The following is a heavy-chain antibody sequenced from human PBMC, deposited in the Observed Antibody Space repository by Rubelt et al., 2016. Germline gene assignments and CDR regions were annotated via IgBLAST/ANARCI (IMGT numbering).Heavy chain of an antibody. CDR1: GGSISSSYY. V-gene: IGHV4-59*01. CDR3: ARDLLTRGIDY. D-gene: IGHD1-26*01. CDR2: IYYRWST. J-gene: IGHJ4*02. Sequence: QLQLQESGPGLVKPSETLSLTCTVSGGSISSSYYWSWIRQAPGKGLDGIGYIYYRWSTNYNPSLKSRGTVSVETSKNQFSLKLSSVTAAETAVYYGARDLLTRGIDYWGQGTLVTVSS.